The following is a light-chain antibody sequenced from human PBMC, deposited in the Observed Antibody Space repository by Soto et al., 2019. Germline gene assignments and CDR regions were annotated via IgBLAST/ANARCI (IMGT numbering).Light chain of an antibody. V-gene: IGKV3-11*01. CDR1: QSVSSY. Sequence: EIVLTQSPATLSLSPGERATLSCRASQSVSSYLAWYQQKPGQAPRLLIYDASNRATGIPARFSGSGSGTDFTLTISSLEPEDFAVYYCQQYGSSPQTTFGGGTKVEI. CDR3: QQYGSSPQTT. J-gene: IGKJ4*01. CDR2: DAS.